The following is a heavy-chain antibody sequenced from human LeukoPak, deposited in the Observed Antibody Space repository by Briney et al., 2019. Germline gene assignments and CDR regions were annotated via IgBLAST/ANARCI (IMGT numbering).Heavy chain of an antibody. CDR2: MNPNSGNT. CDR1: GYTFTSYD. Sequence: ASVKVSCKASGYTFTSYDINWVRQATGQGLEWMGWMNPNSGNTGYAQKFQGRVTMTRNTSISTAYMELSSLRSEDTAVYYCARARPGTAVAGRGYYFDYWGQGTLVTVSS. CDR3: ARARPGTAVAGRGYYFDY. J-gene: IGHJ4*02. V-gene: IGHV1-8*01. D-gene: IGHD6-19*01.